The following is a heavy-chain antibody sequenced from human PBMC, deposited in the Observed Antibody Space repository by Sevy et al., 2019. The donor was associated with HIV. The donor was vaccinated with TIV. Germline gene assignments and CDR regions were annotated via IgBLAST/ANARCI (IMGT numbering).Heavy chain of an antibody. CDR2: TIPIFGTA. V-gene: IGHV1-69*13. D-gene: IGHD1-26*01. J-gene: IGHJ6*02. CDR3: ARRGGVGAQDYDYYYGMDV. Sequence: ASVKVSCRASGGTFSSYAISWVRQAPGQGLEWMGGTIPIFGTANYAQKFQGRVTITADESTSTANKELSSLRSEDTALYYCARRGGVGAQDYDYYYGMDVWGQWTTVTVSS. CDR1: GGTFSSYA.